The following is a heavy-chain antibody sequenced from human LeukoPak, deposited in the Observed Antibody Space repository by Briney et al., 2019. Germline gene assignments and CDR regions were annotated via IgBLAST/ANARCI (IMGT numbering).Heavy chain of an antibody. Sequence: ASVKVSCKASGGTFSSYAISWVRQAPGQGLEWMGGIIPIFGTANYAQKFQGRVTITADESTSTAYMELSSLRSEDTAVYYCARGGSLRYFDWLGMGQYYYYYYMDVWGKGTTVTISS. J-gene: IGHJ6*03. D-gene: IGHD3-9*01. CDR3: ARGGSLRYFDWLGMGQYYYYYYMDV. V-gene: IGHV1-69*13. CDR1: GGTFSSYA. CDR2: IIPIFGTA.